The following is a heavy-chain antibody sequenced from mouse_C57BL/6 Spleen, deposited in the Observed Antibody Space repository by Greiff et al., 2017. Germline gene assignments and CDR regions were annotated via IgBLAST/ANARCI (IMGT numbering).Heavy chain of an antibody. CDR3: ARPWPGGGSSYGY. J-gene: IGHJ2*01. CDR2: IYPGCGNT. D-gene: IGHD1-1*01. V-gene: IGHV1-66*01. CDR1: GYSFTSYY. Sequence: QVQLKQSGPELVKPGASVKISCKASGYSFTSYYIHWVKQRPGQGLEWIGWIYPGCGNTKYNEKFKGKATLTADTSSSTAYMQLSSLTSEDSAVYYCARPWPGGGSSYGYWGQGTTLTVSS.